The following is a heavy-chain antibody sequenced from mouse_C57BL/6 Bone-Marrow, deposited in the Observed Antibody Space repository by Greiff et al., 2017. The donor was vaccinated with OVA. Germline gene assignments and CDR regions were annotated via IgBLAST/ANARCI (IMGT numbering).Heavy chain of an antibody. D-gene: IGHD1-1*01. CDR1: GYSITSGYY. CDR2: ISYDGSN. V-gene: IGHV3-6*01. J-gene: IGHJ1*03. Sequence: EVQLQQSGPGLVKPSQSLSLTCSVTGYSITSGYYWNWIRQFPGNKLEWMGYISYDGSNNYNPSLKNRISITRDTSKNQFFLKLNSVTTEDTATYYCARGEDYYGSSHWYFDVWGTGTTVTVSS. CDR3: ARGEDYYGSSHWYFDV.